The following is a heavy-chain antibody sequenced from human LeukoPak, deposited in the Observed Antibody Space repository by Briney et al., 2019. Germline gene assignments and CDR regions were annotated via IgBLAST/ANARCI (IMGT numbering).Heavy chain of an antibody. D-gene: IGHD4-17*01. Sequence: PSETLSLTCAVSSGSIFSSNWWSWVRQPPGKGLEWIGQIFHSGSTSYSPSLKSRVTISVDKSKNQFSLRLTSVTAADTALYYCARVSTVTSWELSRVGFDPWGQGTLVTVSS. CDR2: IFHSGST. CDR1: SGSIFSSNW. CDR3: ARVSTVTSWELSRVGFDP. V-gene: IGHV4-4*02. J-gene: IGHJ5*02.